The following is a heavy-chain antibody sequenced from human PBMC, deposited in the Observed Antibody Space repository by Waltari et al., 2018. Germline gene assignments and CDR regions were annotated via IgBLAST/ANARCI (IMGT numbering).Heavy chain of an antibody. J-gene: IGHJ4*02. V-gene: IGHV3-43*01. CDR1: GFTFDDYT. Sequence: GVVVHPGGSLRLSCAASGFTFDDYTMHWVRQVPGKGLEWVSLISWDGGSTYYADSVKGRFTISRDNSRNSLYLQMKSLRTEDTALYYCAKDIEVTAAGSGFDYWGQGTLVTVSS. D-gene: IGHD6-13*01. CDR2: ISWDGGST. CDR3: AKDIEVTAAGSGFDY.